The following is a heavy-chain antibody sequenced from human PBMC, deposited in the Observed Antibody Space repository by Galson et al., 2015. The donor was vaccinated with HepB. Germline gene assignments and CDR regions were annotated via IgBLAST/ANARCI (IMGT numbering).Heavy chain of an antibody. D-gene: IGHD2-15*01. CDR1: GYSFTNHW. CDR2: IYPGDSET. V-gene: IGHV5-51*01. CDR3: ARRSSGVAAPFDY. Sequence: QSGAEVKKPGESLKISCKGSGYSFTNHWISWVRQMPGKGLEWMGIIYPGDSETIYSPSFQGQVTISADKSITTAYLQWSSLKASDIAMYYCARRSSGVAAPFDYWGQGTLVTVSS. J-gene: IGHJ4*02.